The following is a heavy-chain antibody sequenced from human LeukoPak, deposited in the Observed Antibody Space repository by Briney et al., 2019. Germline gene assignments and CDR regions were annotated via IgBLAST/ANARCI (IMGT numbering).Heavy chain of an antibody. CDR3: ARQITYSSSCYLHSAYYYYGMEV. CDR1: GDSISSSSYY. CDR2: IYYSGST. Sequence: PSETLSLTCTVSGDSISSSSYYWGWIRQPPGKGLEWIGSIYYSGSTYYNPSLKSRAPISVDTSKNHFSLTLSSVTAADTAVYYGARQITYSSSCYLHSAYYYYGMEVWGQGTTVTVSS. V-gene: IGHV4-39*01. J-gene: IGHJ6*02. D-gene: IGHD6-13*01.